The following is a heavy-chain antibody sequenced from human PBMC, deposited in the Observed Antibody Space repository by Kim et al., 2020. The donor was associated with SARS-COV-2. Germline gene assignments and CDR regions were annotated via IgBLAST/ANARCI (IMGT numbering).Heavy chain of an antibody. CDR2: INAGNGNT. CDR3: ALAYSSGWYYFDY. Sequence: ASVKVSCKASGYTFTSYAMHWVRQAPGQRLEWMGWINAGNGNTKYSQKFQGRVTITRDTSASTAYMELSSLRSEDTAVYYCALAYSSGWYYFDYWGQGTLVTVSS. D-gene: IGHD6-19*01. CDR1: GYTFTSYA. V-gene: IGHV1-3*01. J-gene: IGHJ4*02.